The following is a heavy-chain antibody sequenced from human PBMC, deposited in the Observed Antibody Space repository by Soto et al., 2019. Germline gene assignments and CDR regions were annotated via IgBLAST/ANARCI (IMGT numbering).Heavy chain of an antibody. CDR3: TTEAKYYFDD. Sequence: EVQLVESGGGLVNPGGSLRLSCAASGFTFANAWMSWVRQAPGNGLEWVGRIKSKTDGGTTDYAAPVTGRFTISRDDSKNTLSLQMNSLKTEDTAVYYCTTEAKYYFDDWGQGTLVTVSS. V-gene: IGHV3-15*01. CDR2: IKSKTDGGTT. J-gene: IGHJ4*02. CDR1: GFTFANAW.